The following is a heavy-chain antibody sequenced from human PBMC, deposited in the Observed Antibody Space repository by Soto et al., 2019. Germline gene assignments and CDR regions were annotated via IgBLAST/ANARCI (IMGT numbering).Heavy chain of an antibody. V-gene: IGHV4-59*01. Sequence: SETLSLTCTVSGGSISSYFWIWIRQPPGKGLEWIGSISYSGSTNYNPSLKSRVAISVETSKNQFSLKLTSVTAADTAVYYCARDYGDSPSGYWGQGTLVTVSS. CDR2: ISYSGST. CDR1: GGSISSYF. CDR3: ARDYGDSPSGY. D-gene: IGHD4-17*01. J-gene: IGHJ4*02.